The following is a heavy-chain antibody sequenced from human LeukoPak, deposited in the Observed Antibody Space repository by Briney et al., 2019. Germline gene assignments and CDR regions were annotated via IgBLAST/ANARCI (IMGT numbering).Heavy chain of an antibody. CDR2: IWYDGSNK. Sequence: GGSLRLSCAASGFTFSSYGMHWVRQAPGKGLEWVAVIWYDGSNKYYADSVKGRFTISRDNSKNTLYLQMNSLRAEDTAVYYCARSSGCLKSNWFDPWGQGTLVTVSS. CDR3: ARSSGCLKSNWFDP. CDR1: GFTFSSYG. D-gene: IGHD3-10*01. J-gene: IGHJ5*02. V-gene: IGHV3-33*01.